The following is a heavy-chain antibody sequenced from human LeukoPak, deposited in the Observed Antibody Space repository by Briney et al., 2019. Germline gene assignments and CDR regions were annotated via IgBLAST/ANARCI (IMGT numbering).Heavy chain of an antibody. V-gene: IGHV3-48*02. CDR3: ARGSTTVGGVNIFDY. CDR1: GXTFSTYR. J-gene: IGHJ4*02. CDR2: ISSRSTTI. Sequence: GGSLRISCAASGXTFSTYRVNWVRQAPGKGLEWVSYISSRSTTIYYADSVKGRFTISRDNAKNSLYLQMNRLRDEDTAVYYCARGSTTVGGVNIFDYWGQGTLVTVSS. D-gene: IGHD3-16*01.